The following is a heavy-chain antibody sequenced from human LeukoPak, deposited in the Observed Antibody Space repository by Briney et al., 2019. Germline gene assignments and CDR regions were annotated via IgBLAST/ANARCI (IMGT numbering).Heavy chain of an antibody. CDR1: GGSISSYY. V-gene: IGHV4-59*08. Sequence: PSETLSLTCTVSGGSISSYYWSWIRQPPGKGHEWVGCIYYSGSTNYNPSLKSRVTTSVDTSKNQLSLKLSSVTAADTAVYYCARVIGYCSSTSCFGYFDYWGQGTLVTVSS. CDR3: ARVIGYCSSTSCFGYFDY. D-gene: IGHD2-2*01. CDR2: IYYSGST. J-gene: IGHJ4*02.